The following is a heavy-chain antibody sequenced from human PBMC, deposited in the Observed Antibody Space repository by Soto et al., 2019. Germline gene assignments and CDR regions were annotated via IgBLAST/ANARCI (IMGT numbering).Heavy chain of an antibody. CDR1: GYSLTSYW. D-gene: IGHD2-2*01. CDR3: ARYPCSSTSCSHYFDY. J-gene: IGHJ4*02. CDR2: IYPGDSDT. Sequence: PGESLKISCKGSGYSLTSYWIGWVRQMPGKGLEWMGIIYPGDSDTRYSPSFQGQVTISADKSISTAYLQWSSLKASDTAMYYCARYPCSSTSCSHYFDYWGQGTRVTVSS. V-gene: IGHV5-51*01.